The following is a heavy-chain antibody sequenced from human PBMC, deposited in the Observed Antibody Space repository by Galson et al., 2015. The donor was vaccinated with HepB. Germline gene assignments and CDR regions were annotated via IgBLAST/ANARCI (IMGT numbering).Heavy chain of an antibody. Sequence: SLRLSCAASGFTFSSYSMNWVRQAPGKGLEWVSSISSSSSYIYYADSVKGRFTISRDNAKNSLYLQMNSLRAEDTAVYYCARPYGDYEYYFDYWGQGTLVTVSS. V-gene: IGHV3-21*01. D-gene: IGHD4-17*01. CDR2: ISSSSSYI. CDR3: ARPYGDYEYYFDY. J-gene: IGHJ4*02. CDR1: GFTFSSYS.